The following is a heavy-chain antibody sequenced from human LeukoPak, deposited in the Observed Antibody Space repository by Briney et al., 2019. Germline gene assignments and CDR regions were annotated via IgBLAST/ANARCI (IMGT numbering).Heavy chain of an antibody. J-gene: IGHJ4*02. CDR1: GFTFNTYS. Sequence: GGSLRLSCAASGFTFNTYSMNWVRQAPGKGLEWVSYISRGSSTKWYADSVKGRVTISRDNAKNSLFLQMDSLRDEDTAVYYCARDAGWAFDYWGQGALVTVSS. CDR3: ARDAGWAFDY. D-gene: IGHD2-15*01. V-gene: IGHV3-48*02. CDR2: ISRGSSTK.